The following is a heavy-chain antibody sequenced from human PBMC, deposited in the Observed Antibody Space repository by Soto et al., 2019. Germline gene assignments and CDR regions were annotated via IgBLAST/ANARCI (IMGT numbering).Heavy chain of an antibody. J-gene: IGHJ5*02. CDR3: ARVVPGAEDWFGP. CDR1: GYTFSNYG. Sequence: ASVNVSFKTSGYTFSNYGITWVRQAPGQPLEWLGWISLYSDGTNFAQKFQSRVSMTTDTSTTTAYMELRSLRSDDTAVYYCARVVPGAEDWFGPWGQGTLVTVSS. D-gene: IGHD2-2*01. V-gene: IGHV1-18*01. CDR2: ISLYSDGT.